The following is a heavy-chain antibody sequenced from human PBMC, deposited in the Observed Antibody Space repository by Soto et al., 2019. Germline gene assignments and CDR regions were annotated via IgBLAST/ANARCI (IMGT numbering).Heavy chain of an antibody. V-gene: IGHV3-23*01. J-gene: IGHJ4*02. CDR3: AKSGLFDSSGYHHPHFDS. Sequence: PGGSLRLSCAASGFTFSSYAMSWVRQAPGKGLEWVSAISGSGGSTYYADSVKGRFTISRDNSNSTLFLQMNSLRAEDTAVYYCAKSGLFDSSGYHHPHFDSWGPGALVTVSS. CDR2: ISGSGGST. D-gene: IGHD3-22*01. CDR1: GFTFSSYA.